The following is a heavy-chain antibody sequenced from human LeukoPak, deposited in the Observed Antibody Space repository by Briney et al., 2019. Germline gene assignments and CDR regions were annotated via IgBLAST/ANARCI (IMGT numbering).Heavy chain of an antibody. CDR3: ASLSQFYFDY. J-gene: IGHJ4*02. Sequence: SETLSLTCTVSGGSISSYYWSWIRQPPGKGLEWIGYIHYSGSTNYNPSLKSRVTISVDTSKNQFSLKLSSVTAADTAVYYCASLSQFYFDYWGQGTLVTVSS. CDR1: GGSISSYY. CDR2: IHYSGST. D-gene: IGHD5-24*01. V-gene: IGHV4-59*01.